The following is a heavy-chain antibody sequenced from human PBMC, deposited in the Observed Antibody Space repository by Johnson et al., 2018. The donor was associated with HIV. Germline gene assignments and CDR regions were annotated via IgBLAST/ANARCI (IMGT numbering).Heavy chain of an antibody. CDR1: GFTFSSYW. V-gene: IGHV3-7*02. Sequence: MLLVESGGGLVQPGGSLRLSCAASGFTFSSYWMSWVRQAPGKGLEWVANIKQDGSEKYYVDSVKGRFTISRDNAKNSLYLQMNSLRAEDTALYYCAVLAVRGSAVAFDIWGQGTLVTVSS. D-gene: IGHD3-10*01. J-gene: IGHJ3*02. CDR3: AVLAVRGSAVAFDI. CDR2: IKQDGSEK.